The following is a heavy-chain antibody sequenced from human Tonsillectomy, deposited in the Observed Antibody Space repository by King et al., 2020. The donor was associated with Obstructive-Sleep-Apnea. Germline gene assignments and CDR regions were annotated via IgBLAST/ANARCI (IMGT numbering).Heavy chain of an antibody. V-gene: IGHV3-11*01. CDR1: GFSFSDHY. J-gene: IGHJ4*02. D-gene: IGHD3-10*01. CDR3: ARAPPGRFYDSGNHSEEGQDRGDH. Sequence: VQLVESGGGLVKPGGSLTVSCAASGFSFSDHYMNWIRQAPGKGLEWVAYISRCGANIYYADAVKGRFTISRENAKNSLFLQMNNLRADDTAVYYCARAPPGRFYDSGNHSEEGQDRGDHWGLGTLVTVSS. CDR2: ISRCGANI.